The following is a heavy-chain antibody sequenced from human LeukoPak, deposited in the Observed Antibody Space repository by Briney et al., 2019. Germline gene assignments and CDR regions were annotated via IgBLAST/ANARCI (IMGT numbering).Heavy chain of an antibody. D-gene: IGHD6-19*01. CDR1: GFTFSSYA. V-gene: IGHV3-23*01. CDR3: AKSRRLGWVRDAFDI. CDR2: ISGGGGGT. J-gene: IGHJ3*02. Sequence: GGSLRLSCAASGFTFSSYALNWVRQAPGKGLEWVSGISGGGGGTYYADSVKGRFTISRDNAKNTLYLQMNSLRAEDTAVYYCAKSRRLGWVRDAFDIWGQGTMVTVSS.